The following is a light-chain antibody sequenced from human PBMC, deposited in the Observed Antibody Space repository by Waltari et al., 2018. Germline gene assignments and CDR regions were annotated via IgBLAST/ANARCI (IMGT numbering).Light chain of an antibody. CDR2: QAS. CDR1: QDISSY. CDR3: QQRDSYPRT. V-gene: IGKV1-9*01. J-gene: IGKJ1*01. Sequence: DIQLTQSPSSLSASVGDRITITCRASQDISSYLAWYQQKPGKAPKLLIYQASSLQGGVPSRFSGSGSGTEFTLSISTLQPEDFAIYYCQQRDSYPRTFGQGTKVEIK.